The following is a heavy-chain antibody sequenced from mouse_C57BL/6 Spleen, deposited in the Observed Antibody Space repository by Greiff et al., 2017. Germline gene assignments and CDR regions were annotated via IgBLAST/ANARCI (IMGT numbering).Heavy chain of an antibody. Sequence: EVKLVESGGGLVKPGGSLKLSCAASGFTFSDYGMHWVRQVPEKGLEWVAYISSGSSTIYYAETVKGRFTFSRDNAKNTLFLQMTSLRSEDTAMYYCARAGTSVRYYFDYWGQGTTLTVSS. D-gene: IGHD4-1*01. CDR3: ARAGTSVRYYFDY. J-gene: IGHJ2*01. CDR2: ISSGSSTI. V-gene: IGHV5-17*01. CDR1: GFTFSDYG.